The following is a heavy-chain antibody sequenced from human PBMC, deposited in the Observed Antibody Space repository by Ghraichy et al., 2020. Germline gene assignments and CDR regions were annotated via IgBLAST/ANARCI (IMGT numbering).Heavy chain of an antibody. V-gene: IGHV4-34*01. CDR2: INHSGST. CDR3: ARQKEGYSNPKYYFDY. CDR1: GGSFSGYY. J-gene: IGHJ4*02. D-gene: IGHD6-13*01. Sequence: SETLSLTCAVYGGSFSGYYWSWIRQPPGKGLEWIGEINHSGSTNYNPSLKSRVTISVDTSKNQFSLKLSSVTAADTAVYYCARQKEGYSNPKYYFDYWGQGTLVTVSS.